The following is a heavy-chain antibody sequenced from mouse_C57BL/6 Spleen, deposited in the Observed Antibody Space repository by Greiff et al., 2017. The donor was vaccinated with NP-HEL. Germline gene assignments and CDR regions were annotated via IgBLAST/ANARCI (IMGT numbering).Heavy chain of an antibody. J-gene: IGHJ2*01. D-gene: IGHD2-3*01. CDR2: ISSGGDYI. CDR3: TREGWSPFDY. CDR1: GFTFSSYA. Sequence: EVNVVESGEGLVKPGGSLKLSCAASGFTFSSYAMSWVRQTPEKRLEWVAYISSGGDYIYYADTVKGRFTISRDNARNTLYLQMSSLKSEDTAMYYCTREGWSPFDYWGQGTTLTVSS. V-gene: IGHV5-9-1*02.